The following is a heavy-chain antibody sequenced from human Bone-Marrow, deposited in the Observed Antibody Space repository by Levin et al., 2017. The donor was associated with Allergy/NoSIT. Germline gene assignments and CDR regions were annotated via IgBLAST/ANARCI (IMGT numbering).Heavy chain of an antibody. CDR2: ISYDGNNK. CDR1: GFTFSNYG. J-gene: IGHJ4*02. D-gene: IGHD2-15*01. V-gene: IGHV3-30*18. CDR3: AKNDGDCSGGNCYSEIDF. Sequence: GGSLRLSCAASGFTFSNYGMHWVRQAPGKGLEWLTLISYDGNNKYYAESVKGRFTISRDNSKNTLYLQMTSLSAEDTAVYYCAKNDGDCSGGNCYSEIDFWGQGTLVTVSS.